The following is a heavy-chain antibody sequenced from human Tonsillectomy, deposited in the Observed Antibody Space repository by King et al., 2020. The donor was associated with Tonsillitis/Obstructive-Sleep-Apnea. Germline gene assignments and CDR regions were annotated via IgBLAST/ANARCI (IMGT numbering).Heavy chain of an antibody. J-gene: IGHJ3*02. CDR1: GFTFDDYA. Sequence: VQLVESGGGLVQPGRSLRLSCAASGFTFDDYAMYWVRQAPGKGLEWVSGISWNSASKVYADSVKGRFTISRDNAKNSLYLQMNSLRTEDTAFYYCAKDLIKAVSGPPGDAFDIWGQGTMVTVSS. CDR3: AKDLIKAVSGPPGDAFDI. V-gene: IGHV3-9*01. CDR2: ISWNSASK. D-gene: IGHD6-19*01.